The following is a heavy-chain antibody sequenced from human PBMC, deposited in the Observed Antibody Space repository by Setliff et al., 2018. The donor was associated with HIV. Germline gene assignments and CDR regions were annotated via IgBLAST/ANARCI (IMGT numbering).Heavy chain of an antibody. V-gene: IGHV4-39*01. D-gene: IGHD6-19*01. Sequence: SETLSLTCTVSGASIGRRSDCWGWIRQPPGKGLEWIGSFYYSWNTYYNPSLKSRVTISVDTSKNQFSLKLSSVTAADTAVYYCARPYSYSSGWYFPWRDYYYMDVWGKGTTVTVSS. CDR3: ARPYSYSSGWYFPWRDYYYMDV. CDR2: FYYSWNT. J-gene: IGHJ6*03. CDR1: GASIGRRSDC.